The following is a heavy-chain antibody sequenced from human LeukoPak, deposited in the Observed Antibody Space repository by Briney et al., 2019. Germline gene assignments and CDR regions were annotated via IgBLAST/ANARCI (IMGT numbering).Heavy chain of an antibody. D-gene: IGHD5-12*01. Sequence: GGSLRLSCAASGFTFDDYAMHWVRHAPGKGLEWVSGISWNSGSIGYADSVKGRFTISRDNAKNSLYLQMNSLRVEDTALYYCAKGGRWLQLYYFDYWGQGTLVTVSS. J-gene: IGHJ4*02. CDR2: ISWNSGSI. CDR3: AKGGRWLQLYYFDY. CDR1: GFTFDDYA. V-gene: IGHV3-9*01.